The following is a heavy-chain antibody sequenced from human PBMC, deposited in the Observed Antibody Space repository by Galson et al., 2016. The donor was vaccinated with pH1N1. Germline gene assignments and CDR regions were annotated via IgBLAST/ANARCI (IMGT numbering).Heavy chain of an antibody. J-gene: IGHJ6*02. CDR3: ARDFRSRYCSGGSCYYYYYGMDV. CDR1: GFTFSDYY. D-gene: IGHD2-15*01. CDR2: ISSSGSTI. Sequence: SLRLSCAASGFTFSDYYMSWIRQAPGKGLEWVSYISSSGSTISYADSVKGRFTISRDNAKNSRYLPLNSLRAQDTAVYYCARDFRSRYCSGGSCYYYYYGMDVWGQGTTVTVSS. V-gene: IGHV3-11*04.